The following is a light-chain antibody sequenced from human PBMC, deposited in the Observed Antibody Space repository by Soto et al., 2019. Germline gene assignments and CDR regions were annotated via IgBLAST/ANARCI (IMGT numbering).Light chain of an antibody. J-gene: IGKJ1*01. CDR1: QSVGTY. Sequence: VLTQSQATLSLSPGERAILSCRASQSVGTYFAWYQQKPGQAPRLLIHEATNRATGIPARFSGSGSGTDFTITISSLEPEDFAVYYCQERRSWPPTWTFGQGTKVEIK. V-gene: IGKV3-11*01. CDR2: EAT. CDR3: QERRSWPPTWT.